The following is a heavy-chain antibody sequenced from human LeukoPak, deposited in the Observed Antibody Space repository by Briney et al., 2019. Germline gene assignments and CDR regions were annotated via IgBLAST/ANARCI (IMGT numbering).Heavy chain of an antibody. CDR3: ARAVGGDGSGSL. D-gene: IGHD3-10*01. CDR1: GGSISSGTYY. J-gene: IGHJ4*02. CDR2: IYTSGST. Sequence: PSETLSLTCTVSGGSISSGTYYWSWIRQPAGKGLEWIGRIYTSGSTNYNPSLKSRVTISVDTSKNQFSLKLSSVTAADTAVYYCARAVGGDGSGSLWGPGTLVTVSS. V-gene: IGHV4-61*02.